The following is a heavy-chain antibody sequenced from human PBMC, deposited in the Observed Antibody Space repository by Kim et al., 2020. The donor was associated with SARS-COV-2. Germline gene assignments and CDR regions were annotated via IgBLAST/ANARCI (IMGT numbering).Heavy chain of an antibody. CDR1: GYTFTGYY. CDR2: INPNSGGT. V-gene: IGHV1-2*06. CDR3: ARDRGLYSSSLTYYYYYGMDV. J-gene: IGHJ6*02. Sequence: ASVKVSCKASGYTFTGYYMHWVRQAPGQGLEWMGRINPNSGGTNYAQKFQGRVTMTRDTSISTAYMELSRLRSDDTAVYYCARDRGLYSSSLTYYYYYGMDVWGQGTTVTVSS. D-gene: IGHD6-13*01.